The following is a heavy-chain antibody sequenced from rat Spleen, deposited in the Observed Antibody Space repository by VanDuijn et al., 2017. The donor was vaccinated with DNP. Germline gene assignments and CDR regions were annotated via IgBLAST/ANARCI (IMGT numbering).Heavy chain of an antibody. J-gene: IGHJ2*01. Sequence: EVQLVESGGGLVQSGRSMKLSCAASGFTFSSFSMAWVRQSPKMGLEWVATIIYDGSSTFYRDSVTGRFTISRDFAKSTLYLQMDSLRSEDSATYYCTTRGNYGGYDYWGQGVMVTVSS. CDR3: TTRGNYGGYDY. V-gene: IGHV5-46*01. D-gene: IGHD1-11*01. CDR1: GFTFSSFS. CDR2: IIYDGSST.